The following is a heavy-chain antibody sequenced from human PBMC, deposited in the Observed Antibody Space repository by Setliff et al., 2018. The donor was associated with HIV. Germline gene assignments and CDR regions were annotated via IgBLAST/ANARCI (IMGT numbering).Heavy chain of an antibody. CDR2: INAGNGNT. J-gene: IGHJ6*03. D-gene: IGHD3-3*01. CDR3: ARAAISTIFGVVKNPHNYYMDV. CDR1: GYSFIGHY. V-gene: IGHV1-3*01. Sequence: ASVKVSCKASGYSFIGHYMHWVRQAPGQRLEWMGWINAGNGNTKYSQKFQGRVTITRDTSASTAYMELSSLRSEDTAVYYCARAAISTIFGVVKNPHNYYMDVWGKGTTVTVSS.